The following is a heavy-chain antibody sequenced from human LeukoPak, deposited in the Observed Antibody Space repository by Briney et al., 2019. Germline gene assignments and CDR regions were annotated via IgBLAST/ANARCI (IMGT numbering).Heavy chain of an antibody. CDR1: GGSISSYY. Sequence: SQTLSLTCTVSGGSISSYYWSWIRQPPGKGLEWIGYIYYSGSTNYNPSLKSRVTISVDTSKNQFSLKLSSVTAADTAVYYCARDPTYYYDSSGYYYGFLNWGQGTLVTVSS. CDR2: IYYSGST. V-gene: IGHV4-59*01. D-gene: IGHD3-22*01. CDR3: ARDPTYYYDSSGYYYGFLN. J-gene: IGHJ4*02.